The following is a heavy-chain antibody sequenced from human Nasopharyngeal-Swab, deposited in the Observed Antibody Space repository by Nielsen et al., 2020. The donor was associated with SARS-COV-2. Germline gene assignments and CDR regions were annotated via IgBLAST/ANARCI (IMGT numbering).Heavy chain of an antibody. D-gene: IGHD4-17*01. J-gene: IGHJ4*02. CDR3: ARLVSTTVTTTYFDY. CDR2: IYPGDSDT. Sequence: GESLKISCKGSGYSFTSYWIGWVRQMPGKGLEWMGIIYPGDSDTRYSPSFQGQVTISADKPISTAYLQWSSLKASDTAMYYCARLVSTTVTTTYFDYWGQGTLVTVSS. CDR1: GYSFTSYW. V-gene: IGHV5-51*01.